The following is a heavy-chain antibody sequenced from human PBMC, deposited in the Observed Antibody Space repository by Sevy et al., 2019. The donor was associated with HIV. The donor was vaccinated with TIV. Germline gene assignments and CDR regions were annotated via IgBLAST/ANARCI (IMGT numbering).Heavy chain of an antibody. CDR1: GFTFSNYG. CDR2: TSYDGHNN. J-gene: IGHJ6*02. V-gene: IGHV3-30*18. D-gene: IGHD1-26*01. CDR3: AKDLLQLTIKELAQDYYYGMDV. Sequence: GGSLRLSCAASGFTFSNYGIHWVRQAPGKGLEWVASTSYDGHNNYYEDSVKGRFTISRDNSKNTLYLQMNSLRAEDTAVYYCAKDLLQLTIKELAQDYYYGMDVWGQGTTVTVSS.